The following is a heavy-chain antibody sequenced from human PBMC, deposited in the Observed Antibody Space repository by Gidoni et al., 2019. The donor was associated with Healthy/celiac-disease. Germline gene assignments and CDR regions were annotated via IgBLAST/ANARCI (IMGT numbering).Heavy chain of an antibody. J-gene: IGHJ6*02. CDR1: GGTFSSYA. CDR3: ASNNIFGVVITPTYYYYGMDV. CDR2: IIPIFGTA. V-gene: IGHV1-69*06. Sequence: QVQLVQSGAEVKKPGSSVKVSCKASGGTFSSYAISWVRQAPGQGLEWMGGIIPIFGTANYAQKFQGRVTITADKSTSTAYMELSSLRSEDTAVYYCASNNIFGVVITPTYYYYGMDVWGQGTTVTVSS. D-gene: IGHD3-3*02.